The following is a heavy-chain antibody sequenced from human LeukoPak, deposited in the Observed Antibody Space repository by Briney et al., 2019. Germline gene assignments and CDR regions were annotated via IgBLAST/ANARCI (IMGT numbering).Heavy chain of an antibody. J-gene: IGHJ4*02. Sequence: SETLSLTCAVSGGSISSTNWWSWVRQPPGKGLEGLGGSHHSGSTDYNPSLKSRVTISVDKSKNQFSLKLTSVTAADTAVYYCARVGYSSSGNYYNDRGAFDYWGQGTLVTVSS. CDR1: GGSISSTNW. D-gene: IGHD3-10*01. CDR2: SHHSGST. CDR3: ARVGYSSSGNYYNDRGAFDY. V-gene: IGHV4-4*02.